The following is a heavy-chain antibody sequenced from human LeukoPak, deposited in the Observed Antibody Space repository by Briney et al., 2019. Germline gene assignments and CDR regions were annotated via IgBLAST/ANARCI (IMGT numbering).Heavy chain of an antibody. CDR1: GYTFTDYY. CDR3: ARDNGLGATVGDY. CDR2: INPNSGGT. Sequence: PRASVKVSCKASGYTFTDYYIHWVRQAPGQGLEWMGRINPNSGGTKYAQNFQGRVTMTRDTFISTAYMELSRLRSDDTAVYYCARDNGLGATVGDYWGQGTLVTVSS. V-gene: IGHV1-2*06. J-gene: IGHJ4*02. D-gene: IGHD1-26*01.